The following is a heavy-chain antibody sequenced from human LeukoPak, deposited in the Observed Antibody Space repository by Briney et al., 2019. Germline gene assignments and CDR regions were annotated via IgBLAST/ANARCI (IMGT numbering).Heavy chain of an antibody. J-gene: IGHJ2*01. D-gene: IGHD5-24*01. CDR1: GGTFSSYA. CDR2: IIPIFGTA. CDR3: ARRREMATISAWYFDL. Sequence: SVKVSCKASGGTFSSYAISWVRQAPGQGLEWMGGIIPIFGTANYAQKFQGRVTITADESTSTAYMELSSLRSEDTAVYYCARRREMATISAWYFDLWGRGTLVTVSS. V-gene: IGHV1-69*01.